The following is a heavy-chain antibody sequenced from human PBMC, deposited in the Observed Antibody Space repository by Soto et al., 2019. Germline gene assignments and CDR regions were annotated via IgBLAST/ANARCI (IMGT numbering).Heavy chain of an antibody. J-gene: IGHJ6*02. V-gene: IGHV1-69*13. D-gene: IGHD2-2*01. Sequence: SVKVSCKASGGTFSTYAVSWVRQAPGQGLEWMGGIIPIFGTANYAQKFQGRVTITADESTSTAYMELSSRRSEDTAVYYCARGSCTRTSCYLDSYYHGRDVWGQGTTGTVAS. CDR3: ARGSCTRTSCYLDSYYHGRDV. CDR1: GGTFSTYA. CDR2: IIPIFGTA.